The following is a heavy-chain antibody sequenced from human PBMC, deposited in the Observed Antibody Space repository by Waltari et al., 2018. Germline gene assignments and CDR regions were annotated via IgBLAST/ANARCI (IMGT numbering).Heavy chain of an antibody. D-gene: IGHD2-15*01. J-gene: IGHJ4*02. CDR1: GGSFSDYY. CDR3: ARLVVVRSAVGAYYFDY. V-gene: IGHV4-34*02. Sequence: QMQLQQWGAGLLKPSETLSLTCDVYGGSFSDYYWSWIRQPPGKGLEWIGEIHHSGNTNYNPSLKSRVIVSIDTSKDQFSLKLTSVTAADTAVYYCARLVVVRSAVGAYYFDYWGQGTLVTVSS. CDR2: IHHSGNT.